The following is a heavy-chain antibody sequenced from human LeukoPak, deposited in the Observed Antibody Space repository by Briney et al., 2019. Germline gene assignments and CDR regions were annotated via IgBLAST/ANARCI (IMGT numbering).Heavy chain of an antibody. J-gene: IGHJ4*02. CDR3: ARSPIDYYDSSGTFDY. CDR2: IIPIFGIA. Sequence: ASVKVSCKASGGTFSSYAISWVRQAPGQGLEWMGGIIPIFGIANYAQKLQGRVTMTTDTSTSTAYMELRSLRSDDTAVYYCARSPIDYYDSSGTFDYWGQGTLVTVSS. CDR1: GGTFSSYA. D-gene: IGHD3-22*01. V-gene: IGHV1-69*10.